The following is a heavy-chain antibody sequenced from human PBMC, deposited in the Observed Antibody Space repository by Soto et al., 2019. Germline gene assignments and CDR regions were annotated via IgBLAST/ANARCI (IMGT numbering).Heavy chain of an antibody. CDR2: ISAYNGNT. V-gene: IGHV1-18*01. CDR3: ARDRRYCSSTSCYFQH. Sequence: ASVKVSCKASGYTFTSYGISWVRQAPGQGLEWMGWISAYNGNTNYAQKLQGRVTMTTDTSTSTAYMELRSLRSDDTAVYYCARDRRYCSSTSCYFQHWGQGTLVTVSS. D-gene: IGHD2-2*01. CDR1: GYTFTSYG. J-gene: IGHJ1*01.